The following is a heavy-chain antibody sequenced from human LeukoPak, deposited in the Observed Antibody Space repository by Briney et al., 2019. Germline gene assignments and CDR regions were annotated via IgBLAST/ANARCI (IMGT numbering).Heavy chain of an antibody. J-gene: IGHJ4*02. D-gene: IGHD6-13*01. CDR1: GYTFTSYG. V-gene: IGHV1-18*04. CDR3: ARVTAAGREEYYFDY. Sequence: ASVKVSCKASGYTFTSYGISWVRQAPGQGLEWMGWISAYNGNTSYAQKLQGRVTMTTDTSTSTAYMELRSLRSDDTAVYYCARVTAAGREEYYFDYWGQGTLVTVSS. CDR2: ISAYNGNT.